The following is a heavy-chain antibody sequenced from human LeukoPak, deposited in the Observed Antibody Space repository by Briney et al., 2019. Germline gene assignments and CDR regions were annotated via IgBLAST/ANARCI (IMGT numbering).Heavy chain of an antibody. CDR3: ARGGNIVGATRNYYYYYYMDV. D-gene: IGHD1-26*01. CDR1: GGSISSGDYY. J-gene: IGHJ6*03. CDR2: IYYSGST. V-gene: IGHV4-30-4*01. Sequence: SETLSLTCTASGGSISSGDYYWSWIRQPPGKGLEWIGYIYYSGSTYYNPSLKSRVTISVDTSKNQFSLKLSSVTAADTAVYYCARGGNIVGATRNYYYYYYMDVWGKGTTVTVSS.